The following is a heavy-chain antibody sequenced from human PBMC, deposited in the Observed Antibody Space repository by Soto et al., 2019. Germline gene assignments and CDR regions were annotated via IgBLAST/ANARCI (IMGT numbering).Heavy chain of an antibody. CDR2: IKSKTDGGTT. Sequence: GGSLRLSCAASGFTFSNAWMNWVRQAPGKGLEWVGRIKSKTDGGTTDYAAPVKGRFTISRDDSKNTLYLQMNSLKTEDTAVYYCTTPRCPNYYDSSGYYFSGFCPLYYWGQGTLVTVSS. J-gene: IGHJ4*02. V-gene: IGHV3-15*07. CDR1: GFTFSNAW. CDR3: TTPRCPNYYDSSGYYFSGFCPLYY. D-gene: IGHD3-22*01.